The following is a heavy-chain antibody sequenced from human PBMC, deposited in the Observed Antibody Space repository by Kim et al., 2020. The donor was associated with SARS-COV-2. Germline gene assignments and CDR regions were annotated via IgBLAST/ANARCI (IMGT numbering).Heavy chain of an antibody. V-gene: IGHV1-69*01. D-gene: IGHD6-19*01. CDR3: ARDDGSSGSFDP. J-gene: IGHJ5*02. Sequence: YAQKFQGRVTITADESTSTAYMELSSLRSEDTAVYYCARDDGSSGSFDPWGQGTLVTVSS.